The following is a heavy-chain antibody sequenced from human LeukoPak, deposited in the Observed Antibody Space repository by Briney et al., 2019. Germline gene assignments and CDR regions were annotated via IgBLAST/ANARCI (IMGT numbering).Heavy chain of an antibody. Sequence: TGGSLRLSCAASGFPFRDYYMSWIGQAPGKGLEGVAYIISSCSTISYAAPAKGRYSISKDNAKNSLYLQMNSLRAQDTAVYYCARVRTPTVTTGVHYFDYWGQGTLVTVSS. J-gene: IGHJ4*02. D-gene: IGHD4-17*01. V-gene: IGHV3-11*04. CDR2: IISSCSTI. CDR1: GFPFRDYY. CDR3: ARVRTPTVTTGVHYFDY.